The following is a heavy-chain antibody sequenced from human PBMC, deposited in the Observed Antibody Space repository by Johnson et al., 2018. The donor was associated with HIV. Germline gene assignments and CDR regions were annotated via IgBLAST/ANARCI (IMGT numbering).Heavy chain of an antibody. J-gene: IGHJ3*02. D-gene: IGHD2-2*01. CDR3: ARGIPAATRGYAFDI. Sequence: MLLVESGGGLVQPGVSLRLSCAASGFTFSSYAMSWVRQAPGKGLEWVSAISGSGGSTYYADSVKGRFTISRDNSKNTLYLQMNSLRAEDTAVYYCARGIPAATRGYAFDIWGQGTMVTVSS. CDR1: GFTFSSYA. CDR2: ISGSGGST. V-gene: IGHV3-23*04.